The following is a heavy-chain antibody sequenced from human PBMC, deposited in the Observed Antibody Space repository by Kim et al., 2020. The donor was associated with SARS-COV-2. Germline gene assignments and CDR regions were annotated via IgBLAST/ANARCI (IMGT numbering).Heavy chain of an antibody. D-gene: IGHD6-13*01. Sequence: YSQKFQGRVTITRDTSASTAYMELSSLRSEDTAVYYCAKAHSSSWYYFDYWGQGTLVTVSS. V-gene: IGHV1-3*01. CDR3: AKAHSSSWYYFDY. J-gene: IGHJ4*02.